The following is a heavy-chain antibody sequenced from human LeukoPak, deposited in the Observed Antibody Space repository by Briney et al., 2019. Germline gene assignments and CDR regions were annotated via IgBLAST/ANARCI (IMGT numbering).Heavy chain of an antibody. CDR2: INPNSGGT. CDR1: GYTFTGYY. CDR3: ARGPTDYGGNDY. D-gene: IGHD4-23*01. Sequence: GASVKVSCKASGYTFTGYYMHWVRQAPGQGLEWMGWINPNSGGTNYAQKLQGRVTMTTDTSTSTAYMELRSLRSDDTAVYYCARGPTDYGGNDYWGQGTLVTVSS. V-gene: IGHV1-2*02. J-gene: IGHJ4*02.